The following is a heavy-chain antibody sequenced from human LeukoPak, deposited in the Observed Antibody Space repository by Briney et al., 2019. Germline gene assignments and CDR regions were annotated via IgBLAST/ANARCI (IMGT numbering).Heavy chain of an antibody. CDR1: GGTFNSYA. CDR3: ARGTATVTGYFQH. Sequence: SVKVSCKASGGTFNSYAISWVRQAPGQGLEWMGGIIPIFGTANYAQRFQGRVTITADESTSTAYMELSSLRSEDTAVYYCARGTATVTGYFQHWGQGTLVTVSS. J-gene: IGHJ1*01. CDR2: IIPIFGTA. V-gene: IGHV1-69*13. D-gene: IGHD4-17*01.